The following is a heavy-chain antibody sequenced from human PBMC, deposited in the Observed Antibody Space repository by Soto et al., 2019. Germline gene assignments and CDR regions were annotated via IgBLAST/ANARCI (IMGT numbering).Heavy chain of an antibody. J-gene: IGHJ4*02. CDR2: IYHSGSP. CDR3: ARVRAGSSGCFDY. Sequence: PSETLSLTCAVSGGSISSSNCWSWVRQPPGKGLEWIGEIYHSGSPNYNPSLKSRVTISVDKSKNQFSLKLSSVTAADTAVYYCARVRAGSSGCFDYWGRRTLVTFSS. CDR1: GGSISSSNC. D-gene: IGHD6-19*01. V-gene: IGHV4-4*02.